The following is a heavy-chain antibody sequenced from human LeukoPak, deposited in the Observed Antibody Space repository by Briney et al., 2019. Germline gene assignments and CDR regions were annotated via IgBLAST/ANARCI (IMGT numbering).Heavy chain of an antibody. Sequence: GESLKISCAASGYTFTDYWIAWVRQVPGIGLEWMGIIFPGDSDTRYSPSFQGQVTISADKSISTAYLQWNTLKASDTAIYYCARPVSGLELDYWGQGTLVTVSS. D-gene: IGHD1-7*01. V-gene: IGHV5-51*01. J-gene: IGHJ4*02. CDR1: GYTFTDYW. CDR2: IFPGDSDT. CDR3: ARPVSGLELDY.